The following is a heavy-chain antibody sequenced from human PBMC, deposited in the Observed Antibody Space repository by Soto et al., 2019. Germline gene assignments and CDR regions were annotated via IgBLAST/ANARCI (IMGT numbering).Heavy chain of an antibody. D-gene: IGHD1-1*01. V-gene: IGHV3-53*01. CDR3: ATWHEREHAFDV. CDR1: GLTISGKKY. Sequence: DVQLVESGGGLIQPGESLRLSCAAFGLTISGKKYVAWVRQAPGKALEWVSALYDVDGSFYADSVTGRFTTSSDSSKTTVYLQMNDLRPDGTAVYYCATWHEREHAFDVWGQGTTVTISS. J-gene: IGHJ3*01. CDR2: LYDVDGS.